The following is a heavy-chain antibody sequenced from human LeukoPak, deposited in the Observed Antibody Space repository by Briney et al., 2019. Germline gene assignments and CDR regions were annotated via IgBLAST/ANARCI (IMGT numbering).Heavy chain of an antibody. CDR1: GFTFSNYW. V-gene: IGHV3-7*05. J-gene: IGHJ4*02. Sequence: GGSLRLPCAASGFTFSNYWMSWVRQAPGKGLEWVAHIKQDGSGKYYVDSVKGRFTISRDNAKNSLYLQMNSLRAEDTALYYCVKVTWTVAGPYWGQGTLVTVSS. CDR2: IKQDGSGK. CDR3: VKVTWTVAGPY. D-gene: IGHD6-19*01.